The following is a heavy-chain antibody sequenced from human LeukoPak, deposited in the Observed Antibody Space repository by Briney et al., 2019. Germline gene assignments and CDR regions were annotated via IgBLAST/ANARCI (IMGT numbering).Heavy chain of an antibody. CDR2: IYFGGTT. Sequence: SETLSLTCSVSSDSISSTRYYWGWIRQPPGKGLEWIGNIYFGGTTWHNPSLKSRVTLSVDTSKNQFSLEVRSVTAADTAVYFCARILMFGVIIDNWGQGILVPVSS. J-gene: IGHJ4*02. CDR3: ARILMFGVIIDN. V-gene: IGHV4-39*07. D-gene: IGHD3-3*01. CDR1: SDSISSTRYY.